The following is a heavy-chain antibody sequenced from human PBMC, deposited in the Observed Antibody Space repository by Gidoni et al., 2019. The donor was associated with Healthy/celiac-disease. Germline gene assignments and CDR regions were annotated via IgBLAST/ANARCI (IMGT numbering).Heavy chain of an antibody. V-gene: IGHV1-46*01. CDR1: GYTFTSYY. CDR2: INPSGGTT. Sequence: QVQLVQSGAEVKKPGASVKVSCKASGYTFTSYYMHWVRQAPGPGLEWMGIINPSGGTTRYAQKFQGRVTMTRDTSTSTVYMELSSLRSEDTAVYYCARTVPPGYCSGGSCYLDAFDIWGQGTMVTVSS. D-gene: IGHD2-15*01. J-gene: IGHJ3*02. CDR3: ARTVPPGYCSGGSCYLDAFDI.